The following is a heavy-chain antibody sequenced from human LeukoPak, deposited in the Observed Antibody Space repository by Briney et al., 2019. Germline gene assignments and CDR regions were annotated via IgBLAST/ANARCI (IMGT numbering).Heavy chain of an antibody. Sequence: ASVKASCKASGYTFTSYDINWVRQATGQGLEWMGWMNPNSGNTGYAQKFQGRVTITRNTSIGTAYMELSSLRSEDTAVYYCARTDQDYYDSAGFDYWGQGTLVTVSS. CDR2: MNPNSGNT. CDR1: GYTFTSYD. CDR3: ARTDQDYYDSAGFDY. J-gene: IGHJ4*02. V-gene: IGHV1-8*03. D-gene: IGHD3-22*01.